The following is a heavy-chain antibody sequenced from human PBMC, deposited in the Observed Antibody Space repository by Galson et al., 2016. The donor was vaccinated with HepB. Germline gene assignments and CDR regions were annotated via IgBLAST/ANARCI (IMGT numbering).Heavy chain of an antibody. D-gene: IGHD3-16*01. Sequence: SETLSLTCDVYGGSFRDYSWTWIRQPPGKGLEWVGDINHSGSTNYSPSLESRVTISVDTSRDQFSLQLTSVNAADTAVYYCARDRVITARGPLSSGGFDIWGQGTQVTVSS. CDR1: GGSFRDYS. J-gene: IGHJ3*02. CDR3: ARDRVITARGPLSSGGFDI. V-gene: IGHV4-34*01. CDR2: INHSGST.